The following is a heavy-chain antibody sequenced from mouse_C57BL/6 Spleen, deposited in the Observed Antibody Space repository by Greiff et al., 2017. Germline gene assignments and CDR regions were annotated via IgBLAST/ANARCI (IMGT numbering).Heavy chain of an antibody. J-gene: IGHJ4*01. CDR2: IYPSDSET. V-gene: IGHV1-61*01. Sequence: QVQLQQPGAELVRPGSSVKLSCKASGYTFTSYWMDWVKQRPGQGLEWIGNIYPSDSETHYNQKFKDKATLTVDKSSSTAYMQLSSLTSEDSAVXYCARTDGYYAMDYWGQGTSVTVSS. CDR3: ARTDGYYAMDY. D-gene: IGHD2-3*01. CDR1: GYTFTSYW.